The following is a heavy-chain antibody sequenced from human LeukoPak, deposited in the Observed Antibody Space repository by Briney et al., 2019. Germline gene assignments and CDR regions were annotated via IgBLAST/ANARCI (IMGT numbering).Heavy chain of an antibody. Sequence: SESLSLTRTVSLGSISSYYWSWIRPPPGKGLGWIGYVYYSGSTNYNPSLKSRVTISVDTSKNQFSLKLSSVTAADTAVYYCARDASPPMVRATWANDAFDIWGQGTMVTVSS. J-gene: IGHJ3*02. CDR1: LGSISSYY. CDR3: ARDASPPMVRATWANDAFDI. V-gene: IGHV4-59*01. D-gene: IGHD3-10*01. CDR2: VYYSGST.